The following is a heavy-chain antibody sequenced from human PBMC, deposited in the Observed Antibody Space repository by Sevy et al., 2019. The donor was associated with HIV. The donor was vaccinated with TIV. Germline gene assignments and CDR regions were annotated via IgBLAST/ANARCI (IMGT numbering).Heavy chain of an antibody. CDR1: GYTFTSYY. V-gene: IGHV1-46*01. CDR3: ARDIVYCGGDCYSRAQDY. D-gene: IGHD2-21*02. Sequence: ASVKVSCKASGYTFTSYYMHWVRQAPGQGLEWMGIINPSGGSTSDAQKFQGRVTMTRDTSTSTVYMELSSLRSEDTAVYYCARDIVYCGGDCYSRAQDYWGQGTLVTVSS. J-gene: IGHJ4*02. CDR2: INPSGGST.